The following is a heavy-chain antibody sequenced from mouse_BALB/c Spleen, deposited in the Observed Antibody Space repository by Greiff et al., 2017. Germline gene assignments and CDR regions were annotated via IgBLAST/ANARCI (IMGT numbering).Heavy chain of an antibody. V-gene: IGHV7-3*02. Sequence: EVQGVESGGGLVQPGGSLRLSCAPSGFTFTDYYMSWVRQPPGKALEWLGFIRNKANGYTTEYSASVKGRFTISRDNSQSILYLQMNTLRAEDSATYYCARDGELGRYFDVWGAGTTVTVSS. D-gene: IGHD4-1*01. J-gene: IGHJ1*01. CDR2: IRNKANGYTT. CDR1: GFTFTDYY. CDR3: ARDGELGRYFDV.